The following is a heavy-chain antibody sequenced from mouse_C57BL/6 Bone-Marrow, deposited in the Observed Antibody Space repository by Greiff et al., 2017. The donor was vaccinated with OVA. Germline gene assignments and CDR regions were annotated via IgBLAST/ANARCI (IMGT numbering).Heavy chain of an antibody. D-gene: IGHD2-4*01. CDR2: ITTNNCGT. CDR3: ARGGYYDYDGGAWFAY. CDR1: GYTFTDYN. J-gene: IGHJ3*01. Sequence: EVQLQQSGPELAKPGASVKIPCKASGYTFTDYNMDWVKQSHGKSLAWIGDITTNNCGTIYNQKFKGKATLTVDKSSSTAYMENRSLTSEDTAVYYGARGGYYDYDGGAWFAYWGQGTLVTVSA. V-gene: IGHV1-18*01.